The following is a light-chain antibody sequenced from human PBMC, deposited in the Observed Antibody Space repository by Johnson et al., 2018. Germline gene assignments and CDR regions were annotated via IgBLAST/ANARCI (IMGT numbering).Light chain of an antibody. V-gene: IGLV1-51*02. J-gene: IGLJ1*01. Sequence: QSVLTQPPSVSAAPGQKVTISCSGSSSNIGNNYVSWYQQLPGTAPKLLIYENNKRPSGIPARFSGPKFGPPATLAITGLQPGDEADYYCGTWDSSLSAGNVFGTGTKVTVL. CDR3: GTWDSSLSAGNV. CDR2: ENN. CDR1: SSNIGNNY.